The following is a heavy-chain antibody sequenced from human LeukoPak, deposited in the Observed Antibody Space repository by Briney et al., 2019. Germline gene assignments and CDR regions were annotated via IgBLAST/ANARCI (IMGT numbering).Heavy chain of an antibody. CDR3: ARGGEYYDSRGSYFDS. CDR1: GYTFTSFY. D-gene: IGHD3-22*01. Sequence: ASVKVSCKASGYTFTSFYMHWVRQAPGQGLEWMGIINPSSGSTSNAQKFQGRVTMTRDTSTSTVYMELSSLRSEDTAVYYCARGGEYYDSRGSYFDSWGQGTLVTVSS. CDR2: INPSSGST. V-gene: IGHV1-46*01. J-gene: IGHJ4*02.